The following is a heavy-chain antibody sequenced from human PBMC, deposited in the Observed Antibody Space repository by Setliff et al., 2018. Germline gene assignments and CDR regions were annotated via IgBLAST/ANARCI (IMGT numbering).Heavy chain of an antibody. J-gene: IGHJ4*02. CDR1: GYRFNTHD. D-gene: IGHD6-19*01. Sequence: GASVKVSCKASGYRFNTHDTNWVRQAPGQGLEWMGWMNPNNDDTGSAHKFQDRVTMTVNRAISTAYLELSGLTPDDTAVYFCARGRGFSGLESTVDFFEYWGPGTLVTVSS. V-gene: IGHV1-8*01. CDR2: MNPNNDDT. CDR3: ARGRGFSGLESTVDFFEY.